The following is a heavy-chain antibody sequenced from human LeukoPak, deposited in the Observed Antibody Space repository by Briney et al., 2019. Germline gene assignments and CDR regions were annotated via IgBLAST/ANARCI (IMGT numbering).Heavy chain of an antibody. CDR1: GFTFSSYS. V-gene: IGHV3-21*01. D-gene: IGHD6-13*01. J-gene: IGHJ4*02. CDR2: ISSSSSYI. Sequence: GGSLRLSCAASGFTFSSYSMNWVRQAPGKGLEWVSSISSSSSYIYYADSVKGRFTISRDNAKNSLYLQMNSLRAEDTAVYYCAREGAAAGTLDYWGREPWSPSPQ. CDR3: AREGAAAGTLDY.